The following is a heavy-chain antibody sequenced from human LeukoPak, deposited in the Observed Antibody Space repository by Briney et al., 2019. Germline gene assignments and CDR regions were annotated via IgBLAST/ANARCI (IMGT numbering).Heavy chain of an antibody. D-gene: IGHD6-13*01. CDR2: IWYDGSNK. J-gene: IGHJ5*02. CDR1: GFTFSSYG. Sequence: GGSLRLSCAASGFTFSSYGMHWVRQAPGKGLEWVAVIWYDGSNKYYADSVKGQFTISRDNSKNTLYLQMNSLRAEDTAVYYCARALLDSSSWYGGDNWFDPWGQGTLVTVSS. CDR3: ARALLDSSSWYGGDNWFDP. V-gene: IGHV3-33*01.